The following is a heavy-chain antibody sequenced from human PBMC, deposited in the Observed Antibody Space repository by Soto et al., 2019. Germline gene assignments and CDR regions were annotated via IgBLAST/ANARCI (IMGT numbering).Heavy chain of an antibody. D-gene: IGHD1-26*01. V-gene: IGHV4-39*01. J-gene: IGHJ4*02. Sequence: QLQLQESGPGLVRPSETLSLTCTVSGGSISRSAYYWGWVRQPPEKVLGWIASIYDGGNSHFHPYLKSRVTISVDTSKNQCSLKLSSTTAADSAVYYCARHSSGSRHPGFDYGGQGTLVTVSS. CDR1: GGSISRSAYY. CDR3: ARHSSGSRHPGFDY. CDR2: IYDGGNS.